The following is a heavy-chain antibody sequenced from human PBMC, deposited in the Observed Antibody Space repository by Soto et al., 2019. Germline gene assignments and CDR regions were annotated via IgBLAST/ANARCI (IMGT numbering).Heavy chain of an antibody. J-gene: IGHJ6*03. D-gene: IGHD2-2*01. CDR3: TRHADDYCSSTSCYDYYYYYYMDV. CDR2: IRSKANSYAT. V-gene: IGHV3-73*01. CDR1: GFTFSGSA. Sequence: GRSRRLSCAASGFTFSGSAVHWVRQAYGKGLEWVGRIRSKANSYATAYAASVKGRFTISRDDSKNTAYLQMNSLKTEDTAVYYCTRHADDYCSSTSCYDYYYYYYMDVWGKGTTVTVSS.